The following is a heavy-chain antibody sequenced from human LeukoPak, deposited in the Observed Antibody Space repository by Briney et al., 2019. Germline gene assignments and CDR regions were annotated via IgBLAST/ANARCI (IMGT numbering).Heavy chain of an antibody. CDR1: GYTFASYD. CDR3: AGVQLYLSDWFAP. V-gene: IGHV1-8*01. D-gene: IGHD5-18*01. CDR2: MTPNSGNT. J-gene: IGHJ5*02. Sequence: VASVNVSCKACGYTFASYDINWLRPATGQELAWLRWMTPNSGNTGSAQKFQGRATMTTNTPISTAYTELSTLRSDDTAVYYCAGVQLYLSDWFAPWGQGTLVTVSS.